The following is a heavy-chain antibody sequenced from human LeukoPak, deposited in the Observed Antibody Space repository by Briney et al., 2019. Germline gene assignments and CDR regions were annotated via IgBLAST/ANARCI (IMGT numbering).Heavy chain of an antibody. Sequence: GASVKVSCKASGYTFTSYGISWVRQAPGQGLEWMGWINAGNGNTKYSQKFQGRVTITRDTSASTAYMELSSLRSEDTAVYYCARQGYDSSGYYSFWGQGTLVTVSS. CDR2: INAGNGNT. J-gene: IGHJ4*02. D-gene: IGHD3-22*01. CDR1: GYTFTSYG. CDR3: ARQGYDSSGYYSF. V-gene: IGHV1-3*01.